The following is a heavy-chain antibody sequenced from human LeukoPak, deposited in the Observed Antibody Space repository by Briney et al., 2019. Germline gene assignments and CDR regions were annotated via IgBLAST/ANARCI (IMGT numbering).Heavy chain of an antibody. J-gene: IGHJ4*02. V-gene: IGHV1-8*01. D-gene: IGHD4-11*01. CDR2: MNPNSGNT. Sequence: ASVRVPCKASGYTFTSYDINWVRQATGQGLEWMGWMNPNSGNTGYAQKFQGRVTMTRNTSISTAYMELSSLRSEDTAVYYCARGRWGNYGFDYWGQGTLVTVSS. CDR1: GYTFTSYD. CDR3: ARGRWGNYGFDY.